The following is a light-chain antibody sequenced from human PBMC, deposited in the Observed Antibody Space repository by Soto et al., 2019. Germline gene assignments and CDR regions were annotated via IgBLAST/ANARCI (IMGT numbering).Light chain of an antibody. CDR2: EVS. V-gene: IGLV2-14*01. CDR1: SSDVGAYTS. CDR3: SSYTSDNRDYV. Sequence: QSVLTQPASVSGSPGQSITISCTGSSSDVGAYTSVSWYQQHPGKAPKLMIYEVSNRPSGVSRRFSGSKSGNTASLTISGLQAEDEAHYYCSSYTSDNRDYVFGTGTKPPS. J-gene: IGLJ1*01.